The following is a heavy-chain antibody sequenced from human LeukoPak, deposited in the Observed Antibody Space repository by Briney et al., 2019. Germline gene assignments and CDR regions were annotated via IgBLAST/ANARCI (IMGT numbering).Heavy chain of an antibody. D-gene: IGHD3-22*01. Sequence: GASVKVSCKASGRTFSSYAIIWVRQAPGQGLEWMGRIIPILGIANYAQKFQGRVTITVDKSTSTAYMELSSLRSEDTAVYYCARVTSGSGYYLLGVWGQGTTVTVSS. V-gene: IGHV1-69*04. J-gene: IGHJ6*02. CDR3: ARVTSGSGYYLLGV. CDR2: IIPILGIA. CDR1: GRTFSSYA.